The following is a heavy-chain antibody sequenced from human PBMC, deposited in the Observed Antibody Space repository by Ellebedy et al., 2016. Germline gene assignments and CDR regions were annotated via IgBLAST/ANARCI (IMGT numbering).Heavy chain of an antibody. Sequence: GESLKISXSASGFIFSQYWMSWVRQAPGKGLEWVSYISSSSSTIYYADSVKGRFTISRDNAKNSLYLQMNSLRDEDTAVYYCARAHYPTVTTNWFNPWGQGTLVTVSS. J-gene: IGHJ5*02. CDR1: GFIFSQYW. V-gene: IGHV3-48*02. CDR2: ISSSSSTI. CDR3: ARAHYPTVTTNWFNP. D-gene: IGHD4-17*01.